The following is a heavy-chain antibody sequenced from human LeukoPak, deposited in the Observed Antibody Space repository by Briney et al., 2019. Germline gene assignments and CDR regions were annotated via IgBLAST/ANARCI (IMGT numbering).Heavy chain of an antibody. D-gene: IGHD3-22*01. CDR2: ISSSGSTI. J-gene: IGHJ4*02. Sequence: GGSLRLSCAASGFTFSDYYMSWIRQAPGKGLEWVSYISSSGSTIYYADSVKGRFTTSRDNAKNSLYLQMNSLRAEDTAVYYCARDLSYYYDSVAFVYWGQGTLVTVSS. CDR3: ARDLSYYYDSVAFVY. V-gene: IGHV3-11*04. CDR1: GFTFSDYY.